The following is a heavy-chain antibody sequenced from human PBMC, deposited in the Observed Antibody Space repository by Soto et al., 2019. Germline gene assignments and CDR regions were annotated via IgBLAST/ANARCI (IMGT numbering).Heavy chain of an antibody. J-gene: IGHJ3*02. Sequence: SETLSLTCTVSGGSISSSSYYWGWIRQPPGKGLEWIGSIYYSGSTYYNPSLKSRVTISVDTSKNQFSLKLSSVTAADTAVYYCARQTGQQLAPNAFDIWGQGTMVTVSS. D-gene: IGHD6-13*01. CDR2: IYYSGST. CDR1: GGSISSSSYY. V-gene: IGHV4-39*01. CDR3: ARQTGQQLAPNAFDI.